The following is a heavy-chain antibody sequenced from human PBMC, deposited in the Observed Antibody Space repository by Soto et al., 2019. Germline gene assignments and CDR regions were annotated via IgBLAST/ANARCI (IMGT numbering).Heavy chain of an antibody. CDR3: ARHCSSTPCYDY. Sequence: ASVKVAWKTAGYRFTDDGRSGLRQAHGQGLESMGSTSAYNGNTTYAQHPQGRVTMTTDTPTSTAYMPLRSLRSAPTAEYYSARHCSSTPCYDYWRQGPLVTGSS. D-gene: IGHD2-2*01. CDR2: TSAYNGNT. J-gene: IGHJ4*02. V-gene: IGHV1-18*01. CDR1: GYRFTDDG.